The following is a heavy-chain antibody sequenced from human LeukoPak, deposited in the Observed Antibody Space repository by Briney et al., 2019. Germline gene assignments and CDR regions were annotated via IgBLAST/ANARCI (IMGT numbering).Heavy chain of an antibody. CDR2: MNPNSGNT. CDR3: ARCPDWLRFYQYGMDV. D-gene: IGHD3-9*01. Sequence: AAVTVSFTGSGYTFTIYDINWVRQAAGQGREWMGWMNPNSGNTGYAQKFQGRVTMPRNTSISTAYMELSSLRSEDTAVYYCARCPDWLRFYQYGMDVWGQGTTVTVSS. J-gene: IGHJ6*02. CDR1: GYTFTIYD. V-gene: IGHV1-8*01.